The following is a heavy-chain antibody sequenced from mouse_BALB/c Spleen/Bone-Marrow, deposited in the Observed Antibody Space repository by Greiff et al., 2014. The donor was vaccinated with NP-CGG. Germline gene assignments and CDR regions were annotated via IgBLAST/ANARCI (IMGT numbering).Heavy chain of an antibody. Sequence: VQLKESGPELVKPGASMKISCKASGYSFTGYTMNWVKQSHGKNLEWIGHINPYNGGTSYNQKFKGKATLTVDKSSSTAYMELLSLTSEDSAVYYCARGYGSSYGYAMDYWGQGTSVTVSS. J-gene: IGHJ4*01. V-gene: IGHV1-18*01. CDR3: ARGYGSSYGYAMDY. CDR2: INPYNGGT. D-gene: IGHD1-1*01. CDR1: GYSFTGYT.